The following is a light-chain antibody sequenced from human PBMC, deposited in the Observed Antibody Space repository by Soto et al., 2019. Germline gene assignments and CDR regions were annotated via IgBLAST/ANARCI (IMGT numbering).Light chain of an antibody. CDR2: AAS. Sequence: DIQMTQSPSSLSASVGDRVTITCRASQSINGYLNWYEHKPGKAPKVLIYAASSLQSGVPSRFSGSGSGTDFTLTISSLQPEDFATYYCQQSYSTPYTFGQGTKLEIK. CDR1: QSINGY. CDR3: QQSYSTPYT. V-gene: IGKV1-39*01. J-gene: IGKJ2*01.